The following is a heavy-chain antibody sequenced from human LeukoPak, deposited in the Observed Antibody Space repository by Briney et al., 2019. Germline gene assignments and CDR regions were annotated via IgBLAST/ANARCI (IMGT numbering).Heavy chain of an antibody. J-gene: IGHJ5*02. Sequence: SETLSLTCTVSGGSISSSSYYWGWIRQPPGKGLEWIGSIYYSGSTYYNPSLKSRVTISVDTSKNQFSLKLSSVTAADTAVYYCARAPVVVTGLWFDPWGQGTLVTVSS. CDR2: IYYSGST. CDR3: ARAPVVVTGLWFDP. CDR1: GGSISSSSYY. V-gene: IGHV4-39*07. D-gene: IGHD2-21*02.